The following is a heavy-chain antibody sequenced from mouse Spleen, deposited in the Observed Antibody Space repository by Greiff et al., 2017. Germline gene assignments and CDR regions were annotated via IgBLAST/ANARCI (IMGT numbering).Heavy chain of an antibody. J-gene: IGHJ4*01. Sequence: VQLQQSGAELVRPGVSVKISCKGSGYTFTDYAMHWVKQSHAKSLEWIGVISTYYGDASYNQKFKGKATMTVDKSSSTAYMELARLTSEDSAIYYCARRSGSSPYAMDYWGQGTSVTVSS. CDR3: ARRSGSSPYAMDY. V-gene: IGHV1S137*01. CDR1: GYTFTDYA. CDR2: ISTYYGDA. D-gene: IGHD1-1*01.